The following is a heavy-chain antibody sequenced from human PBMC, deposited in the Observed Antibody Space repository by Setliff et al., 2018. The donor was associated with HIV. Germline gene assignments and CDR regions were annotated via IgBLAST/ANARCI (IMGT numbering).Heavy chain of an antibody. CDR1: GGPSTDHY. V-gene: IGHV4-34*01. J-gene: IGHJ4*02. CDR3: AAFFVTPMTTQDF. CDR2: IHHTGYI. D-gene: IGHD4-4*01. Sequence: KTSETLSLTCAVYGGPSTDHYWNWIRQSPGMGLEWIAEIHHTGYINYNPSLRSRVSASRDMSSNQFSLRLSSVTAADAAVYYCAAFFVTPMTTQDFWGQGTLVTVSS.